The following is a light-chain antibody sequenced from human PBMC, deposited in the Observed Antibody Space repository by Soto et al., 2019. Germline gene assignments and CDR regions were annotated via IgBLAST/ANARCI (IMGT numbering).Light chain of an antibody. CDR2: LNSDGSH. V-gene: IGLV4-69*01. Sequence: QSVLTQSPSASASLGASVKLTCTLSSGLSSYAIAWHQQQPEKGPRYLMKLNSDGSHSKGDGIPDRFSGSSSGAERYLTISSLQSEDEADYYCQTWGTGIPWVFGGGTKLTVL. CDR3: QTWGTGIPWV. CDR1: SGLSSYA. J-gene: IGLJ3*02.